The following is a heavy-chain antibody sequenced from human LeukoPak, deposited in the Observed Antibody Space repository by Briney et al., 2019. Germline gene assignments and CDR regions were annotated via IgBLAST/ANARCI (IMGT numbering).Heavy chain of an antibody. D-gene: IGHD3-10*01. CDR1: GFTFSSYG. CDR3: AKGDTLLWFGDHRGGWFDP. V-gene: IGHV3-30*02. Sequence: GGSLRLSCAASGFTFSSYGMHWVRQAPGKGLEWVAFILYDGSNKYYADSVKGRITISRDNSKNTLYLQMNSLRAEDTAVYYCAKGDTLLWFGDHRGGWFDPWGQGTLVTVSS. J-gene: IGHJ5*02. CDR2: ILYDGSNK.